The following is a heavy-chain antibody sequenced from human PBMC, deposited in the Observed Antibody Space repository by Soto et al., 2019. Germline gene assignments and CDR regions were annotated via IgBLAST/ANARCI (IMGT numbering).Heavy chain of an antibody. CDR1: GGSISSSSYY. Sequence: SETLSLTCTVSGGSISSSSYYWGWIRQPPGKGLEWIGSIYYSGSTYYNPSLRSRVTISVDTSKNQFSLKLSSVTAADTAVYYCARHLGYSGYDRLSGYSSSWPSAHAFDIRGQGTMLTVSS. V-gene: IGHV4-39*01. CDR3: ARHLGYSGYDRLSGYSSSWPSAHAFDI. CDR2: IYYSGST. D-gene: IGHD5-12*01. J-gene: IGHJ3*02.